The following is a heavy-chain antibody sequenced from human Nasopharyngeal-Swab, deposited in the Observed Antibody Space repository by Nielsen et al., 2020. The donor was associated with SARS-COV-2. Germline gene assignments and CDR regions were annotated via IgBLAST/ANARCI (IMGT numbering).Heavy chain of an antibody. Sequence: ASVKVSCKASGYTFTGYYMQWVRQAPGQGLEWMGRINPNSGGTNYAQKFPGRVTMTRDTSISTAYMELSMLRSDDTAVYYCARGGIGSYSRHYYGMDVWGQGTTVTVSS. V-gene: IGHV1-2*06. CDR3: ARGGIGSYSRHYYGMDV. CDR2: INPNSGGT. J-gene: IGHJ6*02. D-gene: IGHD1-26*01. CDR1: GYTFTGYY.